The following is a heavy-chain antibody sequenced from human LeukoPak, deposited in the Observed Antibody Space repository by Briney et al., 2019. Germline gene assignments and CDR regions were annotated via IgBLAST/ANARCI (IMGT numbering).Heavy chain of an antibody. Sequence: GGSLRLSCAASGFTFSSYSINWVRQAPGKGLEWVSSISSSSSYIYYADSVKGRFTISRDNAKNSLYLQMNSLRAEDTAVYYCARDRITIFGVAYGMDVWGQGTTVTVSS. CDR1: GFTFSSYS. CDR3: ARDRITIFGVAYGMDV. D-gene: IGHD3-3*01. CDR2: ISSSSSYI. J-gene: IGHJ6*02. V-gene: IGHV3-21*01.